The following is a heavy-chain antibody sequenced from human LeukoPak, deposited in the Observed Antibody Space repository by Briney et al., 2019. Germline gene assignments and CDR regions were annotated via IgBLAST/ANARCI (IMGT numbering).Heavy chain of an antibody. CDR2: ISGSGGST. Sequence: PGGSLRLSCAASGFTFSSYAMSWVRQAPGKGLEWVSAISGSGGSTYYADSVKGRFTISRGNSKNTLYLQMNSLRAEDTAVYYCAKDPRYLGSSYFDYWGQGTLVTVSS. CDR3: AKDPRYLGSSYFDY. D-gene: IGHD6-6*01. J-gene: IGHJ4*02. CDR1: GFTFSSYA. V-gene: IGHV3-23*01.